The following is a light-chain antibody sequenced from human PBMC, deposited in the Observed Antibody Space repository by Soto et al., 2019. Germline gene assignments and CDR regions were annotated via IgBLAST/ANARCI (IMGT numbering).Light chain of an antibody. CDR3: QHYDSLPYS. V-gene: IGKV1-33*01. CDR2: DAS. J-gene: IGKJ2*01. Sequence: DIQMTQSPSSLSASVGDKVTITCQASQDISNFLNWYQQKPGKAPKLLIFDASNLETGVPSRFSGSGSGTDFTFTISSLQPEDFALYFCQHYDSLPYSFGQGTK. CDR1: QDISNF.